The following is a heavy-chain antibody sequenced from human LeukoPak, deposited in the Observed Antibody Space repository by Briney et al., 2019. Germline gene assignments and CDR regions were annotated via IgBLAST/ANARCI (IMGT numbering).Heavy chain of an antibody. CDR3: ARGLTILGYFDY. D-gene: IGHD3-3*01. V-gene: IGHV4-4*07. J-gene: IGHJ4*02. CDR2: IYTSGST. CDR1: GGSISSYY. Sequence: SEALSLTCTVSGGSISSYYWSWIRQPAGKGLEWIGRIYTSGSTNYNPSLKSRVTMSVDTSKNQFSLKLSSVTAADTAVYYCARGLTILGYFDYWGQGTLVTVSS.